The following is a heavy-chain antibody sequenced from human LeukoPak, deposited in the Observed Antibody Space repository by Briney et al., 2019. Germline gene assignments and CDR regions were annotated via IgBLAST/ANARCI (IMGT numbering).Heavy chain of an antibody. J-gene: IGHJ4*02. V-gene: IGHV3-48*03. D-gene: IGHD5-18*01. CDR1: GFTFSSYE. Sequence: GGSLRLSCAASGFTFSSYEMNWVRQAPGKGLEWVSYISSSGSTIYYADSVKGRFTISRDNAKNSLYLQMNSLRAEDTAVYYCARDSLGAYSYGPIDYWGQGTLVTVSS. CDR3: ARDSLGAYSYGPIDY. CDR2: ISSSGSTI.